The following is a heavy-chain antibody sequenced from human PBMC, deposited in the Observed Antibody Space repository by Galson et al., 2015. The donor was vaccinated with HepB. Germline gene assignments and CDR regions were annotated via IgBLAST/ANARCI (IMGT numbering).Heavy chain of an antibody. D-gene: IGHD3-10*01. J-gene: IGHJ6*02. CDR2: IIPISGTS. CDR3: ARDILVVRPVWFGFGGRDRGMDF. CDR1: GGTFNSYV. Sequence: SVKVSCKASGGTFNSYVISWVRQAPGQGLEWMGGIIPISGTSNYAQKFQDRVTITADKSMSTAYMELSSLRSGDTAVYYCARDILVVRPVWFGFGGRDRGMDFWGQGTTVTVSS. V-gene: IGHV1-69*06.